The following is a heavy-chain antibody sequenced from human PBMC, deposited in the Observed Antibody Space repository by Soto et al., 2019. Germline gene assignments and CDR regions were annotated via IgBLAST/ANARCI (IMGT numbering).Heavy chain of an antibody. Sequence: SETLSLTCTVYGGSFSGYYWNWIRQPPGKGLEWIGEIDHSGYTNYNPSLKSRVTISVDTSKNQFSLRLTSVTAADTAVYYCARVRDWFDPWGQGTLVTVSS. J-gene: IGHJ5*02. CDR2: IDHSGYT. D-gene: IGHD3-3*01. CDR1: GGSFSGYY. CDR3: ARVRDWFDP. V-gene: IGHV4-34*01.